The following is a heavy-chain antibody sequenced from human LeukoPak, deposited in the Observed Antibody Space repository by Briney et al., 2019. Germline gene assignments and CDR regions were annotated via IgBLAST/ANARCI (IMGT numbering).Heavy chain of an antibody. D-gene: IGHD2-2*01. Sequence: GASVKVSCKASGYTFTNYAMNWVRQAPGQGLEWMGWINTNTGNPTYAQGFTGRFVFSLDASVSTAYLQISSLKAEDTAVYYCARATIVVVPAAIYYYMDVWGKGTTVTVSS. J-gene: IGHJ6*03. CDR2: INTNTGNP. V-gene: IGHV7-4-1*02. CDR1: GYTFTNYA. CDR3: ARATIVVVPAAIYYYMDV.